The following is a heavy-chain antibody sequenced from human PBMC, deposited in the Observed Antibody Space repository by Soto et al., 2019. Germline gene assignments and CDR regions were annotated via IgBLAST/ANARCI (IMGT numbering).Heavy chain of an antibody. CDR2: ISGSGGST. CDR3: AKDLTSPDYGDYLTMGYYYYYMDV. J-gene: IGHJ6*03. D-gene: IGHD4-17*01. CDR1: GFTFSSYA. V-gene: IGHV3-23*01. Sequence: GGSLRLSCAASGFTFSSYAMSWVRQAPGKGLEWVSAISGSGGSTYYADSVKGRFTISRDNSKNTLYLQMNSLRAEDTAVYYCAKDLTSPDYGDYLTMGYYYYYMDVWGKGTTVTVSS.